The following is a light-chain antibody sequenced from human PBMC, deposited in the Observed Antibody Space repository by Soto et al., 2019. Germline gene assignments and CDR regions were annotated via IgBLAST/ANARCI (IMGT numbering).Light chain of an antibody. CDR2: EVS. J-gene: IGKJ1*01. V-gene: IGKV2-30*02. CDR3: MQVTRWRWT. CDR1: QSLIHSDGNTY. Sequence: DVVMTQSPLSLPVTLGQPASISCRSSQSLIHSDGNTYLSWFQQRPGQSPRRLIYEVSDRDSGVPDTFTGSGSGADFTLKSSRVEAEDVAVYYCMQVTRWRWTFGQGTELEIK.